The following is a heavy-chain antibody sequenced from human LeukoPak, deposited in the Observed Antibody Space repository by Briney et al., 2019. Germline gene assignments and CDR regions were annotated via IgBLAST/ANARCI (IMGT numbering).Heavy chain of an antibody. V-gene: IGHV4-4*07. D-gene: IGHD6-19*01. CDR3: ARTAGSGWYFSPTDY. J-gene: IGHJ4*02. CDR1: GGSISSYY. Sequence: SETLSLTCTVSGGSISSYYWSWIRQPAGKGLEWIGRIYTSGSTNYNPSLKSRVTVSVDTSKNQFSLKLSSVTAADTAVYYCARTAGSGWYFSPTDYWGQGTLVTVSS. CDR2: IYTSGST.